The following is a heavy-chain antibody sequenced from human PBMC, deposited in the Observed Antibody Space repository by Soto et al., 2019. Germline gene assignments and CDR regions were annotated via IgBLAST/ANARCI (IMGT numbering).Heavy chain of an antibody. V-gene: IGHV4-34*01. CDR2: INHSGST. CDR3: AGVRGSPTPQYYFDY. Sequence: SETLSLTCAVYGGSFSGYYWSWIRQPPGKGLEWIGEINHSGSTNYNPSLKSRVTISVDTSKNQFSLKLSSVTAADTAVYYCAGVRGSPTPQYYFDYWGQGTLVTVPQ. J-gene: IGHJ4*02. CDR1: GGSFSGYY.